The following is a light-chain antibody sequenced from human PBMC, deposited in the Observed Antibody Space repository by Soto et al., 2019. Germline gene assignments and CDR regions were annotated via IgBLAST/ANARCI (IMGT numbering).Light chain of an antibody. CDR2: GAS. CDR1: QSVSSSY. CDR3: QQYCSSPYT. V-gene: IGKV3-20*01. J-gene: IGKJ2*01. Sequence: EIVLTQSPGTLSLSPGERATLSCRASQSVSSSYVAWYQQKPGQAPRLLIYGASSRATGSPDRFSGSGSGTDFTLTISRLEPEDFAVYYCQQYCSSPYTFGQGTKLEIK.